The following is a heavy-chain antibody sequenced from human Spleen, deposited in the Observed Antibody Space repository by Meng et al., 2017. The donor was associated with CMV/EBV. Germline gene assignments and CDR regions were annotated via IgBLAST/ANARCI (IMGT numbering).Heavy chain of an antibody. D-gene: IGHD7-27*01. CDR2: ISPYDGP. Sequence: KDSCKASGYTFASYGISWVRQAPGRGLEWIGWISPYDGPNYARNLRGRVTLTTDTSTTTAYMELRSLRSDDTAVYFCARGTGIFDYWGQGTLVTVSS. CDR3: ARGTGIFDY. CDR1: GYTFASYG. V-gene: IGHV1-18*01. J-gene: IGHJ4*02.